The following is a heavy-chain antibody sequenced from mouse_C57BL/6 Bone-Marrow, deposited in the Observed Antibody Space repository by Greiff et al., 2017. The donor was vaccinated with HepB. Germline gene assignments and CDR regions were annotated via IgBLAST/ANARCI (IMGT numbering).Heavy chain of an antibody. CDR3: ARGPLAYYAMDY. CDR2: IDPSDSYT. CDR1: GYTFTSYW. V-gene: IGHV1-69*01. Sequence: QVQLQQPGAELVMPGASVKLSCKASGYTFTSYWMHWVKQRPGQGLEWIGEIDPSDSYTNYNQKFKGKSTLTVDKSSSTAYKQLSSLTSEDSAVYYCARGPLAYYAMDYWGQGTSVTVSS. J-gene: IGHJ4*01.